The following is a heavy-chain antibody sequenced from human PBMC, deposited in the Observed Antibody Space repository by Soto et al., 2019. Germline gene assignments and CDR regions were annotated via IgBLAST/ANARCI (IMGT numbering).Heavy chain of an antibody. CDR2: IFSGDYT. CDR3: ATGLTLPVRPSFDT. Sequence: EVQLVESGGGLIQPGGSLRLSCAASGFTVSGNYITWVRQAPGKGLEWVSVIFSGDYTYYSDSVKGRFTISRDNSKNTVYLQMNRLRGDDTAVYFCATGLTLPVRPSFDTWGQGTLLTVSS. V-gene: IGHV3-53*01. D-gene: IGHD2-21*02. CDR1: GFTVSGNY. J-gene: IGHJ5*02.